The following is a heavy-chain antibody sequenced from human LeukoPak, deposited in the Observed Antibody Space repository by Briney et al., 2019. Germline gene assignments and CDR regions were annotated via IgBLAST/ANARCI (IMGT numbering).Heavy chain of an antibody. J-gene: IGHJ5*02. V-gene: IGHV1-2*02. CDR3: ARGKGSSGSNWFDP. D-gene: IGHD6-19*01. Sequence: GASVKVSCKASAYTFIAYYMHWVRQAPGQGLEWMGWINPNSGGTNYAQKFQGRVTMTRDTSISTAYMELSRLRSDDTAVYYCARGKGSSGSNWFDPWGQGTLVTVSS. CDR2: INPNSGGT. CDR1: AYTFIAYY.